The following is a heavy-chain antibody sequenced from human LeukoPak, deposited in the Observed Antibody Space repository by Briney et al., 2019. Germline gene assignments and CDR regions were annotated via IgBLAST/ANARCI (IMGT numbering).Heavy chain of an antibody. V-gene: IGHV3-48*01. CDR3: ARGNYYENSGYWVLSAFDI. Sequence: PGGSLRLSCAASGFIFSKYNMNWVRQAPGKGLEWVSYISSSTTTIYYADSVKGRFTISRDNAKNSLYLQMNSLRAEDTAVYYCARGNYYENSGYWVLSAFDIWGQGTMVTVSS. CDR1: GFIFSKYN. D-gene: IGHD3-22*01. J-gene: IGHJ3*02. CDR2: ISSSTTTI.